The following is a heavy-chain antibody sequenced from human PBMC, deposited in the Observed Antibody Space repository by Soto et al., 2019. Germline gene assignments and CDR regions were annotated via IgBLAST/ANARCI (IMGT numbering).Heavy chain of an antibody. CDR2: IYYSGST. CDR3: ARHMFAYCGGDCTDPFDI. Sequence: QVQLQESGPGLVKPSETLSLTCTVSGGSISSYYWSWIRQPPGKGLEWIGYIYYSGSTNYNPSLKSRVTISVDTSKNQFSLKLSSVTAADTAVYYCARHMFAYCGGDCTDPFDIWGQGTMVTVSS. CDR1: GGSISSYY. D-gene: IGHD2-21*01. V-gene: IGHV4-59*08. J-gene: IGHJ3*02.